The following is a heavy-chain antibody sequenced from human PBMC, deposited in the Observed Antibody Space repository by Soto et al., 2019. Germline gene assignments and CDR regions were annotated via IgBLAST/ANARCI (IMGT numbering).Heavy chain of an antibody. CDR3: ARARYYYVRREYYFDY. CDR2: IGYDGSNK. V-gene: IGHV3-33*01. J-gene: IGHJ4*02. Sequence: QVQLVESGGGVVQPGRSLRLSCAASGFTFSSYGMHWVRQAPGKGLEWVAVIGYDGSNKYYADAVEGRFTISRDNSKNTLDLQMNSLRAEDTGVYYCARARYYYVRREYYFDYWGQGTLVTVSS. D-gene: IGHD3-10*02. CDR1: GFTFSSYG.